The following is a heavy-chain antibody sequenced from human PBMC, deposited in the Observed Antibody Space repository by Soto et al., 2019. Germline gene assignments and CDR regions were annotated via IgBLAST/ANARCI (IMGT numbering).Heavy chain of an antibody. D-gene: IGHD1-26*01. CDR2: ISGSGGST. CDR3: AKIWSYSGSLHFDY. J-gene: IGHJ4*02. Sequence: RGSLRLSCAASGFTFSSYAMSWVRQAPGKGLEWVSAISGSGGSTYYADSVKGRFTISRDNSKNTLYLQMNSLRAEDTAVYYCAKIWSYSGSLHFDYWGQGTLVTVSS. CDR1: GFTFSSYA. V-gene: IGHV3-23*01.